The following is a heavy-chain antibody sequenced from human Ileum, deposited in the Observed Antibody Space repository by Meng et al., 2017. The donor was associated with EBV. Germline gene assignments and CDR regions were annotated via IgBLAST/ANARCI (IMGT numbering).Heavy chain of an antibody. Sequence: QLQLVQSGAEVKKPGASGRVSCKASGYTFTHHGISWIRQAPGQGLEWMGWISCYNGDTNYAQKLQGRVTMTTDTSTNTAYMDLRSLRSDDTAVYYCARDPSNTSGRYAYFDYWGQGTLGNVSS. CDR3: ARDPSNTSGRYAYFDY. J-gene: IGHJ4*02. V-gene: IGHV1-18*01. D-gene: IGHD6-19*01. CDR2: ISCYNGDT. CDR1: GYTFTHHG.